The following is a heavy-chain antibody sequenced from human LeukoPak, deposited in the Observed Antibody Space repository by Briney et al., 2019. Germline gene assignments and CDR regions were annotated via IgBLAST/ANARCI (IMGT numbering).Heavy chain of an antibody. CDR2: ISSSSSYI. D-gene: IGHD5-18*01. CDR1: GFTFSSYS. CDR3: ARDELGTAMVS. V-gene: IGHV3-21*01. J-gene: IGHJ4*02. Sequence: GGSLRLSRAASGFTFSSYSMNWVRQAPGKGLEWVSSISSSSSYIYYADSVKGRFTISRDNAKNSLYLQMNSLRAEDTAVYYCARDELGTAMVSWGRGTLVTVSS.